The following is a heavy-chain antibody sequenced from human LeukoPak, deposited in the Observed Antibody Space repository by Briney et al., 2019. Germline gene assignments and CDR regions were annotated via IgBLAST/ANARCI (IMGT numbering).Heavy chain of an antibody. CDR3: ARGAPEGYYGMDV. J-gene: IGHJ6*02. CDR2: IISIFGPT. V-gene: IGHV1-69*13. CDR1: GGTFSSYI. Sequence: ASVKVSCKASGGTFSSYIIAWVRQAPGQGLEWMGEIISIFGPTNYAQEFQGRVTITADESTSTAYLELSSLRSEDSAVYYCARGAPEGYYGMDVWGQGTTVTVSS.